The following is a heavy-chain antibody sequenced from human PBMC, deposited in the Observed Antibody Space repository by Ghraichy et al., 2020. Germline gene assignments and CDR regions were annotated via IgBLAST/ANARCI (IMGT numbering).Heavy chain of an antibody. CDR1: GFTFSSYS. CDR2: ISSSSSTI. Sequence: GGSLRLSCAASGFTFSSYSMNWVRQAPGKGLEWVSYISSSSSTIYYADSVKGRFTISRDNAKNSLYLQMNRLRDEDTAVYYCADLSGSYDYWGQGTLVTVSS. V-gene: IGHV3-48*02. CDR3: ADLSGSYDY. D-gene: IGHD3-10*01. J-gene: IGHJ4*02.